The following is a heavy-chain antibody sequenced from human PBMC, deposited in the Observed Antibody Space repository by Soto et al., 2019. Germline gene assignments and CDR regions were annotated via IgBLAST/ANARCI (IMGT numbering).Heavy chain of an antibody. Sequence: SETLSLTCTVSGGSISSSSYYWGWIRQPPGKGLEWIGSIYYSGSTYHNPSLKSRVTISVDTSKNQFSLKLSSVTAADTAVYYCARKPRDCSGGSCYSSLPCYWAQGTLVTGSS. CDR1: GGSISSSSYY. CDR3: ARKPRDCSGGSCYSSLPCY. CDR2: IYYSGST. D-gene: IGHD2-15*01. V-gene: IGHV4-39*01. J-gene: IGHJ1*01.